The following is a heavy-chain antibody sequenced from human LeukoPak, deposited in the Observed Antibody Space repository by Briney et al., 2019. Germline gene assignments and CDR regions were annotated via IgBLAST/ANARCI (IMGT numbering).Heavy chain of an antibody. CDR3: ATPRSGGSLPTVGFDY. CDR2: FDPEDGET. V-gene: IGHV1-24*01. D-gene: IGHD2-15*01. Sequence: ASVKVSCKVSGYTLTELSMHWVRQAPGKGLEWMGGFDPEDGETIYAQKFQGRVTMTEDTSTDTAYMELSSLRSEDTAVYYCATPRSGGSLPTVGFDYWGQGTLVTVSS. CDR1: GYTLTELS. J-gene: IGHJ4*02.